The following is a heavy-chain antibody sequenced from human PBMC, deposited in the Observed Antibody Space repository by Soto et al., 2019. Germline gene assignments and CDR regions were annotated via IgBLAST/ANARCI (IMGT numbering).Heavy chain of an antibody. CDR3: ARAPGVRGVIMNGDWFDP. D-gene: IGHD3-10*01. CDR1: GYTFTGYY. V-gene: IGHV1-2*04. Sequence: ASVKVSCKASGYTFTGYYMHWVRQAPGQGLEWMGWINPNSGGTNYAQKFQGWVTMTRDTSISTAYMELSRLRSDDTAVYYCARAPGVRGVIMNGDWFDPWGQGTLVTVSS. J-gene: IGHJ5*02. CDR2: INPNSGGT.